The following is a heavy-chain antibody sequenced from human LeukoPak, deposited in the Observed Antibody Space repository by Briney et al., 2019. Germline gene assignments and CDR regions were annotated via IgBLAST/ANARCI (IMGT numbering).Heavy chain of an antibody. V-gene: IGHV4-59*01. J-gene: IGHJ4*02. CDR1: GGSISSYY. CDR2: IYYSGST. Sequence: SETLSLTCTVSGGSISSYYWSWIRQPPGKGLEWIGYIYYSGSTNYNPSPKSRVTISVDTSKNQFSLKLSSVTAADTAVYYCARGSGYDGFDYWGQGTLVTVSS. CDR3: ARGSGYDGFDY. D-gene: IGHD5-12*01.